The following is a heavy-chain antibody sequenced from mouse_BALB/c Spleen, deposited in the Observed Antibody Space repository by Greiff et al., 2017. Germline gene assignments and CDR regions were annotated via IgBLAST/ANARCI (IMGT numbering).Heavy chain of an antibody. CDR3: ARRGNYGAMDY. V-gene: IGHV1-14*01. D-gene: IGHD2-1*01. Sequence: VQLKQSGPELVKPGASVKMSCKASGYTFTSYVMHWVKQKPGQGLEWIGYINPYNDGTKYNEKFKGKATLTSDKSSSTAYMELSSLTSEDSAVYYCARRGNYGAMDYWGQGTSVTVSS. CDR1: GYTFTSYV. J-gene: IGHJ4*01. CDR2: INPYNDGT.